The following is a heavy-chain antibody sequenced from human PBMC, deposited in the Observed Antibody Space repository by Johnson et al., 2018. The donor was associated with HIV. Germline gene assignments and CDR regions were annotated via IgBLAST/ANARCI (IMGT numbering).Heavy chain of an antibody. J-gene: IGHJ3*02. D-gene: IGHD5/OR15-5a*01. CDR1: GFTFSSYA. CDR3: ARDHSVYDIPAGAFDM. Sequence: QVQLVESGGGLVQPGGSLRLSCAASGFTFSSYAMHWVRQAPGKGLEWVAVISYDGSNKYYADSVKGRFTISRDNSKNTLYLQMNSLRAEDTAVYYCARDHSVYDIPAGAFDMWGQGTMVTVSS. CDR2: ISYDGSNK. V-gene: IGHV3-30*04.